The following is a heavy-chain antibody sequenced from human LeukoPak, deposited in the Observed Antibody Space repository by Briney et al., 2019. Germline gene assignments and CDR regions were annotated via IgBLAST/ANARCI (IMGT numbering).Heavy chain of an antibody. J-gene: IGHJ6*03. Sequence: SETLSLTCTVSGGSINSGSYYWSWIRQPAGKGLEWIGRIYTSGATQYNPSLKSRVTMSVDTSKNQFSLKLSSVTAADTAVYYCARAATIFDDGYMDVWGKGTTVTVSS. CDR3: ARAATIFDDGYMDV. D-gene: IGHD3-3*01. CDR2: IYTSGAT. V-gene: IGHV4-61*02. CDR1: GGSINSGSYY.